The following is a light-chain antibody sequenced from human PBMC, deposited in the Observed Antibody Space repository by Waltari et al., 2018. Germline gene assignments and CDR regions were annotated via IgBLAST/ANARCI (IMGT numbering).Light chain of an antibody. CDR2: STN. Sequence: QTVVTQEPSLTVSPGETVTPTCAPATGQLSTNHYPTWLQRKPGQAPTSLIYSTNKRHPWTPARFSGSLLGGKAALTLSRAQPEDEAEYYCLLYYGDARWVFGGGTKLTVL. CDR1: TGQLSTNHY. CDR3: LLYYGDARWV. J-gene: IGLJ3*02. V-gene: IGLV7-43*01.